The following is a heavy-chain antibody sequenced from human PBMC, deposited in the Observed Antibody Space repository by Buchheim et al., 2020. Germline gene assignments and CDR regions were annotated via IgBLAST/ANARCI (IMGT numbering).Heavy chain of an antibody. Sequence: EVQLVQSGADVKKPGESLKISCKASGCTLTNCWIAWVRQMPGKGLEWMGIIYLGDSDTRDSPSFQGQVTISADKSIRPAYLQWSSLKVSDSGMYYCARKTAIAAAGFDPWGQGTL. V-gene: IGHV5-51*01. CDR3: ARKTAIAAAGFDP. CDR2: IYLGDSDT. CDR1: GCTLTNCW. D-gene: IGHD6-13*01. J-gene: IGHJ5*02.